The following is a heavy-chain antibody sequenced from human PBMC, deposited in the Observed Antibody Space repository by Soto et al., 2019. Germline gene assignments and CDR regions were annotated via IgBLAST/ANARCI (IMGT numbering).Heavy chain of an antibody. Sequence: LXLACAASGFTFSIYVMHWVRQAPVKGLEWVAVIWYDGSNKYYADPVKGRFTISRDNSKNTLYLQMNSLRAEDTAVYYCAREVLGYSSGWGYYYYYGMDVWGQGTTVTVSS. CDR1: GFTFSIYV. CDR2: IWYDGSNK. J-gene: IGHJ6*02. D-gene: IGHD6-19*01. V-gene: IGHV3-33*01. CDR3: AREVLGYSSGWGYYYYYGMDV.